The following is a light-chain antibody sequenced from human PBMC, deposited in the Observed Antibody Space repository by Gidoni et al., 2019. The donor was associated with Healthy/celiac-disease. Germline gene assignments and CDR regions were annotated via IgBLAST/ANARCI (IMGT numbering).Light chain of an antibody. V-gene: IGLV1-47*01. CDR1: SSNIGSNY. J-gene: IGLJ7*01. CDR2: RNN. Sequence: QSVLTQPPSASGTPGPRVTISCSGSSSNIGSNYVYWYQQLPGTAPKLLIYRNNQRPSGVPDRFSGSKSGTSASLAISGLRSEDEADYYCAAWDDSLSGSAVFGGGTQLTVL. CDR3: AAWDDSLSGSAV.